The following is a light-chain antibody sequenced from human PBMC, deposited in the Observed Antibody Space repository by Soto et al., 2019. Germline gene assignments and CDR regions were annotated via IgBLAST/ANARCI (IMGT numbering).Light chain of an antibody. J-gene: IGLJ2*01. CDR1: SSDVGSYNR. Sequence: QSALTQPPSVSGSPGQSVTISCTGTSSDVGSYNRVSWYQQPPGTAPKLMIYEVRNRPSGVPDRFSGSKSGNTASLTISGLQAEDEADYYCRSYTSSSTLVFGGGTKLTVL. CDR2: EVR. CDR3: RSYTSSSTLV. V-gene: IGLV2-18*02.